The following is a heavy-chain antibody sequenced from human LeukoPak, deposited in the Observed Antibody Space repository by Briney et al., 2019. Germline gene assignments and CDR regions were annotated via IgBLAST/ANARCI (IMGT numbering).Heavy chain of an antibody. CDR2: ITNNGGKT. J-gene: IGHJ4*02. D-gene: IGHD1-26*01. V-gene: IGHV3-23*01. CDR1: GFSFGSYA. Sequence: PGGSLGLSCAGSGFSFGSYAMSWVRQTPGKGLEWVSSITNNGGKTDYADSVKGRFTVSRDNSKNTFYLQMNSLRADDTAVYYCAKDRSIGTYYTFDSWGQGTLVTVSS. CDR3: AKDRSIGTYYTFDS.